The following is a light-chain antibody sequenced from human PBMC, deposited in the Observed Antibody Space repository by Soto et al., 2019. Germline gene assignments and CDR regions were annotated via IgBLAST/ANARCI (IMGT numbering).Light chain of an antibody. Sequence: DIVLTQSPVTLSLSPGERATLSCRASQSISNSLVWYRQRPGQAPRLLIYDASTRATGTPARFSGTWSRTDFTLTISSLEHEDFGVYYCQQRSKWAPLTFGGGTTV. J-gene: IGKJ4*01. CDR1: QSISNS. V-gene: IGKV3-11*01. CDR3: QQRSKWAPLT. CDR2: DAS.